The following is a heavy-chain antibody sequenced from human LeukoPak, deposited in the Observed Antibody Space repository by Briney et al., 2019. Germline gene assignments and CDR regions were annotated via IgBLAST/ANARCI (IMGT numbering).Heavy chain of an antibody. J-gene: IGHJ5*02. CDR2: IYYSGST. V-gene: IGHV4-39*07. CDR3: ARKGYDYGWFNP. Sequence: SETLSLTCTVSGGSISSSSYYWGWIRQPPGKGLEWIGNIYYSGSTYYNPSLKSRVTISVDTSKNQFSLKLSSVTAADTAVYYCARKGYDYGWFNPWGQGTLVTVSS. D-gene: IGHD5-12*01. CDR1: GGSISSSSYY.